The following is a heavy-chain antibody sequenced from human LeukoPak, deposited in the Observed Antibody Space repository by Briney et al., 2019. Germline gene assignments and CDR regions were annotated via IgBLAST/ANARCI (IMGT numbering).Heavy chain of an antibody. D-gene: IGHD3-10*01. V-gene: IGHV1-2*02. Sequence: GASVKVSCTISGYSFTAFYIHWVPQAPGQGLEWMGWIHPRRADTNYAPNFQGRVTMTRDTSISTAYLDLSSLRSDDTAVHYCARDGDYGTGSYYRGCIDSWGQGTPVTVSP. CDR3: ARDGDYGTGSYYRGCIDS. CDR2: IHPRRADT. J-gene: IGHJ4*02. CDR1: GYSFTAFY.